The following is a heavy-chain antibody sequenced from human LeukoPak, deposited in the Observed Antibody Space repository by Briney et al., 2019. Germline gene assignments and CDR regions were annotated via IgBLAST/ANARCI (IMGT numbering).Heavy chain of an antibody. CDR1: GFTFSSYS. Sequence: GGSLRLSCAASGFTFSSYSMNWVRQAPGKGLEWVSSISSSSSYIYYADSVKGRFTISRDNSKNTLYLQMNSLRAEDTAVYYCAKDRESSGSNDYWGQGTLVTVSS. CDR2: ISSSSSYI. J-gene: IGHJ4*02. D-gene: IGHD3-10*01. V-gene: IGHV3-21*04. CDR3: AKDRESSGSNDY.